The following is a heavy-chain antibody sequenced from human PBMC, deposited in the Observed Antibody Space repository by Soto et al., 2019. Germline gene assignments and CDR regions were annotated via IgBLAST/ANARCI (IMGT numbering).Heavy chain of an antibody. CDR2: MYYNGNT. CDR1: GGSINGGGYY. CDR3: ARDGAYCSSIGCQNPFDH. Sequence: QVQLQESGPGLVQPSQTLSLSCTVSGGSINGGGYYWNWIRQLPGKGLGWIGYMYYNGNTYYNPSLQSRATISFGTSHDQFSLRLTSVTAADTAVYFCARDGAYCSSIGCQNPFDHWGQGTLVTVSS. D-gene: IGHD2-2*01. V-gene: IGHV4-31*03. J-gene: IGHJ4*02.